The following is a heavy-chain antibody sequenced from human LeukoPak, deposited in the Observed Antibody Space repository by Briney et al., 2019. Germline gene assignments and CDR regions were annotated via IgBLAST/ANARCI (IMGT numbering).Heavy chain of an antibody. CDR2: IIPIFGTA. J-gene: IGHJ4*02. CDR1: GGTFSSYA. V-gene: IGHV1-69*05. Sequence: SVKVSCKASGGTFSSYAISWVRQAPGQGLEWMGRIIPIFGTANYAQKFQGRVTITTDESTSTAYMELSSLRSEDTAVYYCARDQYYYDSSGYTLDYWGQGTLVTVSS. CDR3: ARDQYYYDSSGYTLDY. D-gene: IGHD3-22*01.